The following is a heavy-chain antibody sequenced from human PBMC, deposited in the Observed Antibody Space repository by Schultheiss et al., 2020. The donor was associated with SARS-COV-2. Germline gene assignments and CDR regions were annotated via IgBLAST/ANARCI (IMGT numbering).Heavy chain of an antibody. CDR2: IYYSGST. V-gene: IGHV4-34*01. Sequence: SETLSLTCAVYGGSFSGYYWSWIRQPPGKGLEWIGSIYYSGSTYYNPSLKSRVTMSVDTSKNQFSLKLSSVTAADTAVYYCARSYDILTPFDYWGQGTLVTVSS. CDR1: GGSFSGYY. J-gene: IGHJ4*02. CDR3: ARSYDILTPFDY. D-gene: IGHD3-9*01.